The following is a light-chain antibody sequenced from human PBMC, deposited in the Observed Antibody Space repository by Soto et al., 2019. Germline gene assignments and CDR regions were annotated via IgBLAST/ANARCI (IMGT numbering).Light chain of an antibody. J-gene: IGKJ1*01. CDR2: GAS. CDR3: QQYGSTPVT. V-gene: IGKV3-20*01. Sequence: EIVLTQSPGTLSLSPGEGATLSCRASQSVSSSYLAWYQQKPGQAPRLLIYGASSRATGIPDRFSGSGSGTDFALTITRLELDDFAVYFCQQYGSTPVTFGQGTKLEIK. CDR1: QSVSSSY.